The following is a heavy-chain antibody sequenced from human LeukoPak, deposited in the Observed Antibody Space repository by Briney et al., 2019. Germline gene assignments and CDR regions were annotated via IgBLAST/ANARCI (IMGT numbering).Heavy chain of an antibody. J-gene: IGHJ6*02. CDR1: GFTVSNNY. V-gene: IGHV3-53*01. Sequence: GGSLRLSCVVSGFTVSNNYMSWVRQAPRKGLEWVSLIYSGGSTYYADSVKGRFTISRDNSKNTVYLQMNSLRAEDTAMYYCARDGMVRGVMTAPPAYYYYYYGMDVWGQGTTVTVSS. CDR3: ARDGMVRGVMTAPPAYYYYYYGMDV. CDR2: IYSGGST. D-gene: IGHD3-10*01.